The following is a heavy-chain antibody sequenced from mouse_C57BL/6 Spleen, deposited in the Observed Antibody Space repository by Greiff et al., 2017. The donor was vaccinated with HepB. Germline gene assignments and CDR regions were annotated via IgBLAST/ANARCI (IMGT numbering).Heavy chain of an antibody. CDR3: ARKTGGSSLDY. Sequence: QVQLKESGPGLVAPSQSLSITCTVSGFSLTSYAISWVRQPPGKGLEWLGVIWTGGGTNYNSALKSKLSISKENYKSQVFLKMNSMQNEDTARYYCARKTGGSSLDYWGQGTTLPISS. V-gene: IGHV2-9-1*01. CDR2: IWTGGGT. J-gene: IGHJ2*01. CDR1: GFSLTSYA. D-gene: IGHD1-1*01.